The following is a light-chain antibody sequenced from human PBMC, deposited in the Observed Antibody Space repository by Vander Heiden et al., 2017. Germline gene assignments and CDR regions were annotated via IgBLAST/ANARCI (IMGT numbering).Light chain of an antibody. CDR3: QQPYSDPRT. V-gene: IGKV1-39*01. Sequence: DIQMTQSPLSLSASEGDRVTITCRASQSSNTYFNWCQQKPGKAPKILIYAASTLQSGGPSWFISRASGTNFTPSISSIQPADFATYYYQQPYSDPRTFARGTKVEF. J-gene: IGKJ1*01. CDR1: QSSNTY. CDR2: AAS.